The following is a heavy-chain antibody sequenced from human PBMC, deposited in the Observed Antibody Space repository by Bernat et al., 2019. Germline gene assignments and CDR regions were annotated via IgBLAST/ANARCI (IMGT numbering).Heavy chain of an antibody. D-gene: IGHD2-2*01. V-gene: IGHV3-33*01. CDR1: GFTFSSYG. CDR3: GRDLRNPKGYHGLGGFQY. J-gene: IGHJ1*01. CDR2: IWYDGSNK. Sequence: QVQLVESGGGVVQPGRSLRLSCAASGFTFSSYGMHWVRQAPGKGLEWVAVIWYDGSNKYYADSVKGRFTISRDNSKNTLYLQMNSLRAEDTAVYYCGRDLRNPKGYHGLGGFQYWGQGTLVTVSS.